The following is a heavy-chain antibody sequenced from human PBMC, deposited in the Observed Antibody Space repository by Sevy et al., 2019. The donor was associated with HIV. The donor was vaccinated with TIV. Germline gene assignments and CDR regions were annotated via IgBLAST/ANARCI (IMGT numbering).Heavy chain of an antibody. Sequence: GGSLRLSCAATGFTFSRSCMHWVRQAPGKGLEWVSFTRYDGTTKNYADSVKGRFTISRDNSKNTLYLQMNSLRADDTAVYYWAKMGSTTVTTSDAFDLWGQGTLVTVSS. V-gene: IGHV3-30*02. CDR1: GFTFSRSC. J-gene: IGHJ3*01. D-gene: IGHD4-17*01. CDR3: AKMGSTTVTTSDAFDL. CDR2: TRYDGTTK.